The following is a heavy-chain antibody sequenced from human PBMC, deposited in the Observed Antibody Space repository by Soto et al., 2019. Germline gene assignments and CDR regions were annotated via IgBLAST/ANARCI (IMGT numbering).Heavy chain of an antibody. CDR3: ASDPSSTSGIDY. J-gene: IGHJ4*02. V-gene: IGHV3-11*06. D-gene: IGHD1-20*01. Sequence: QVQLVESGGGLVKPGGSLRLSCAASGFTFGDYYMSWIRQAPGKGLEWISYISSSSSYTSYADSVKGRFTISRDNARNSLYLQMNSLRAEDTAVYYCASDPSSTSGIDYWGQGTLVIVSS. CDR1: GFTFGDYY. CDR2: ISSSSSYT.